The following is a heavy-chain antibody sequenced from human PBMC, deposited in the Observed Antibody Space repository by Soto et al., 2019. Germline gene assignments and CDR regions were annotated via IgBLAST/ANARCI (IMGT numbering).Heavy chain of an antibody. Sequence: GGSLRLSCAASGFTFSSYAMHWVRQAPGKGLEWVAVISYDGSNKYYADSVKGRFTIPRDNSKNTLYLQMNSLRAEDTAVYYCASEDDSSGYHYARGMDVWGQGTTVTVSS. CDR3: ASEDDSSGYHYARGMDV. J-gene: IGHJ6*02. CDR1: GFTFSSYA. V-gene: IGHV3-30-3*01. CDR2: ISYDGSNK. D-gene: IGHD3-22*01.